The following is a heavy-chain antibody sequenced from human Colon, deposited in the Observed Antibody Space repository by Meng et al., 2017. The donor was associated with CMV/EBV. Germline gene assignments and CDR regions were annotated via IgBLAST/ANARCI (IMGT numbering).Heavy chain of an antibody. D-gene: IGHD3-10*01. V-gene: IGHV3-30*02. CDR3: AKDMGRRAAYYGYCDS. J-gene: IGHJ4*02. Sequence: GESLKISCAASGFTFSNYAMHWVRQAPGKRPEWLTFILFDGSDAHYADSLGGRFTISRDDSKNTLYLQMNSLRLDDTAVYYCAKDMGRRAAYYGYCDSWGQGTLVTVSS. CDR1: GFTFSNYA. CDR2: ILFDGSDA.